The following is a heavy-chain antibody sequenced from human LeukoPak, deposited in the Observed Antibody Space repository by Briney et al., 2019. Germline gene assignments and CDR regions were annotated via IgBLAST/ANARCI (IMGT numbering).Heavy chain of an antibody. Sequence: GGSLRLSCAASGFTFSSYAMHWVRQAPGKGLEYVSAISSNGGSTYYANSVKGRFTISRDNSKNTLYLQMGSLRAEDMAVYYCARESHRSPDTAMVWRGKRNNWFDPWGQGTLVTVSS. CDR1: GFTFSSYA. J-gene: IGHJ5*02. V-gene: IGHV3-64*01. CDR3: ARESHRSPDTAMVWRGKRNNWFDP. CDR2: ISSNGGST. D-gene: IGHD5-18*01.